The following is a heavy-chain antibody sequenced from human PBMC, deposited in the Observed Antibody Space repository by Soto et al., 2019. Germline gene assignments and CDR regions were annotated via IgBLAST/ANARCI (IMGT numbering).Heavy chain of an antibody. D-gene: IGHD6-19*01. CDR2: TSYDGGNK. V-gene: IGHV3-30-3*01. CDR1: GFTFNTHA. Sequence: QVQLLESGGGVVQPGGSLRLTCAASGFTFNTHAMHWVRQAPGEGLEWVAVTSYDGGNKYYADSVKGRFTISRDNSKNTLYLQMNSLRGEDTAVYYCATYGSGYPCWGQGTLVTVSS. CDR3: ATYGSGYPC. J-gene: IGHJ4*02.